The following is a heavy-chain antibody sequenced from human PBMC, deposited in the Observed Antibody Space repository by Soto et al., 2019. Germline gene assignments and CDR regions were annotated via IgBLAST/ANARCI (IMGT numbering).Heavy chain of an antibody. CDR1: GISLTTNGVG. J-gene: IGHJ4*02. CDR3: AHRRPGLYFDS. V-gene: IGHV2-5*02. Sequence: QITLKESGPTLVKPTQTLTLTCTLSGISLTTNGVGVGWIRQPPGKALEWLALIYWDDDKRYSPSLQSRLTITKDTSKNQVVLTVTNMDPAVTATYYCAHRRPGLYFDSWGQGTLVTVSS. CDR2: IYWDDDK.